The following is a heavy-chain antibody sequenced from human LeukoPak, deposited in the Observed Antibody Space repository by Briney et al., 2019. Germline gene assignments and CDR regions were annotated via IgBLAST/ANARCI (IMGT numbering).Heavy chain of an antibody. CDR2: MYTSGST. CDR1: GGSISSYY. J-gene: IGHJ4*02. D-gene: IGHD4-17*01. Sequence: SETLSLTCTVSGGSISSYYWSWIRQPAGKGLQWIGRMYTSGSTNYNPSLKSRVTMSVDTSKNQFSLKLSSVTAADTAVYYCARHYGYGDLTGGVDYWGQGTLVTVSS. V-gene: IGHV4-4*07. CDR3: ARHYGYGDLTGGVDY.